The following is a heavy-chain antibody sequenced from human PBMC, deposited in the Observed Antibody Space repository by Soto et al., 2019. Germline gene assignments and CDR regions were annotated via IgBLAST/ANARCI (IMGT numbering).Heavy chain of an antibody. CDR2: ISYDGSNK. CDR3: AKDFGVVGATTPFDY. Sequence: GGSLRLSCAASGFTFSSYGMHWVRQAPGKGLEWVAVISYDGSNKYYADSVKGRFTISRDNSKNTLYLQMNSLRAEDTAVYYCAKDFGVVGATTPFDYWGQG. D-gene: IGHD1-26*01. V-gene: IGHV3-30*18. J-gene: IGHJ4*02. CDR1: GFTFSSYG.